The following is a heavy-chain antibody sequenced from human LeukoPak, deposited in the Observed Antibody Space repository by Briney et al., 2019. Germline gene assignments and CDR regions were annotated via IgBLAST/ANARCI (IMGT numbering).Heavy chain of an antibody. CDR3: ARSGIPTRPRGYYYLDV. Sequence: GGSLRLSCAASGFTFSTFAMIWVRQPPGKGLEWVSSIFPSGGEIHYADSVRGRFTISRDNSKNTLFLQVNSLGPEDTAVYYCARSGIPTRPRGYYYLDVWGRGTTVTVSS. V-gene: IGHV3-23*01. CDR2: IFPSGGEI. D-gene: IGHD1-26*01. J-gene: IGHJ6*03. CDR1: GFTFSTFA.